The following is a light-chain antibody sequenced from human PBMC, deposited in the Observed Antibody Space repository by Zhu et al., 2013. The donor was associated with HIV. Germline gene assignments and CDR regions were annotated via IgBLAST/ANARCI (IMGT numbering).Light chain of an antibody. CDR1: QSVGSTF. CDR2: GAS. V-gene: IGKV3-20*01. Sequence: DIVLTQSPGTLSLSPGERATLSCGASQSVGSTFLAWYQQKRGQSPRLLIYGASSRASDIPDRFSGSGSGTDFTLTVTRLEPEDFAVYYCQQYTTTPYTFGQGTRLEI. J-gene: IGKJ2*01. CDR3: QQYTTTPYT.